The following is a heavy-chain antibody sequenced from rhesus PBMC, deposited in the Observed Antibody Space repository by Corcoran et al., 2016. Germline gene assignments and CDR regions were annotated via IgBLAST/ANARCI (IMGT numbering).Heavy chain of an antibody. J-gene: IGHJ4*01. CDR1: GGSISDDYY. CDR2: IYGSGGGT. Sequence: QVQLQESGPGLVKPSETLSLTCAVSGGSISDDYYWSWIRQPPGKGLEWIGYIYGSGGGTNYNPSLKNRVTISIDTSKNQFSLKLSSVTAADTAVYYCARVGPYDLVDYWGQGVLVTVSS. CDR3: ARVGPYDLVDY. D-gene: IGHD3-40*01. V-gene: IGHV4-106*01.